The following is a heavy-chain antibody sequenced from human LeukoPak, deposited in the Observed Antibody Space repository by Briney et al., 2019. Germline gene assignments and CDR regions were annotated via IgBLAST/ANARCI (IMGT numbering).Heavy chain of an antibody. CDR3: ARGGGYGDIYYYGMDV. J-gene: IGHJ6*02. CDR2: MNPNSGNT. V-gene: IGHV1-8*01. D-gene: IGHD4-17*01. Sequence: ASVKVSCKASGYTFTSYDINWVRQATGQGLEWMGWMNPNSGNTGYAQKFQGRVTMTRNTSISTAYMELSSLRSEDTAVYCCARGGGYGDIYYYGMDVWGQGTTVTVSS. CDR1: GYTFTSYD.